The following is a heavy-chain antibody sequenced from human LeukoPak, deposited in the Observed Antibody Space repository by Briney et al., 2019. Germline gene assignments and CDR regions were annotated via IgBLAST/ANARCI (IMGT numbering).Heavy chain of an antibody. CDR2: IYSTGDT. V-gene: IGHV4-4*07. CDR3: ARGIVAAPERALDF. D-gene: IGHD2/OR15-2a*01. CDR1: GGSINFYY. J-gene: IGHJ3*01. Sequence: SETLSLTCTVSGGSINFYYWSWIRQPAGRGLEWIGRIYSTGDTDYNPSLKSRVTMSVDTSKNQFSLKMRSVTAADTAVYYCARGIVAAPERALDFWGQGTMVTVSS.